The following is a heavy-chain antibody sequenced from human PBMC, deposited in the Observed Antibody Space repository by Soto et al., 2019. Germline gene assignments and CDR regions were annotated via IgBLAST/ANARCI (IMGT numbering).Heavy chain of an antibody. CDR2: IYYSGST. J-gene: IGHJ6*02. Sequence: KSSETLSLTCTVSGGSISSYYWSWIRQPPGKGLEWIGYIYYSGSTNYNPSLKSRVTISVDTSKNQFSLKLSSVTAADTAVYYCARTPYYHYGMDVWGQGTTVTVSS. CDR3: ARTPYYHYGMDV. CDR1: GGSISSYY. V-gene: IGHV4-59*01.